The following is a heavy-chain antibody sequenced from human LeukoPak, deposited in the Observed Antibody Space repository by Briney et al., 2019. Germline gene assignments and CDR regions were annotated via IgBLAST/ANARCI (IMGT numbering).Heavy chain of an antibody. J-gene: IGHJ4*02. CDR2: IIPILGIA. CDR3: ARDRADYDSSGYDY. CDR1: GGTFSSYT. V-gene: IGHV1-69*04. Sequence: GASVKVSCKASGGTFSSYTISWVRQAPGQGLGWMGRIIPILGIANYAQKFQGRVTITADKSTSTAYMELSSLRSEDTAVYYCARDRADYDSSGYDYWGQGTLVTVSS. D-gene: IGHD3-22*01.